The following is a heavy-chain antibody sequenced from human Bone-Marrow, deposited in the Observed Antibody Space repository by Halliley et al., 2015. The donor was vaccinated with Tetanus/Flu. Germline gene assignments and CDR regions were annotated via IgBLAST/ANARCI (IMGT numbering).Heavy chain of an antibody. CDR2: IYYGGDT. CDR3: ARTAGPDFDY. Sequence: GMEWIGYIYYGGDTYYNPSLKSRVMISSDPPKNQFSLRLSSVTAADTAIYYCARTAGPDFDYWGPGTLVTVSS. D-gene: IGHD6-13*01. V-gene: IGHV4-31*02. J-gene: IGHJ4*02.